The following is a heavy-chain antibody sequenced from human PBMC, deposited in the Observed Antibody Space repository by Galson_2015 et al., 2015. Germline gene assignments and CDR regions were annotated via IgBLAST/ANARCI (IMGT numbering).Heavy chain of an antibody. CDR1: GYTFTSYG. V-gene: IGHV1-69*04. Sequence: SVKVSCKASGYTFTSYGISWVRQAPGQGLEWMGRIIPILGIANYAQKFQGRVTITADKSTSTAYMELSSLRSEDTAVYYCARDWTYYYGSGAYAFDIWGQWTMVTVPS. CDR3: ARDWTYYYGSGAYAFDI. D-gene: IGHD3-10*01. CDR2: IIPILGIA. J-gene: IGHJ3*02.